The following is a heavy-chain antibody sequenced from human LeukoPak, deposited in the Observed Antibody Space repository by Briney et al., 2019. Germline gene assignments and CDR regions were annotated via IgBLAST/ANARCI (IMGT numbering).Heavy chain of an antibody. V-gene: IGHV4-59*01. CDR2: IYSSGST. CDR1: GGSISSYY. CDR3: ASAQPLRVFYLDY. Sequence: PSETLSLTCTVSGGSISSYYWSWIRQPPGKGLEWIGYIYSSGSTNYNPSLKSRATISVDTSKNQFSLKLSSVTAADTAVYYCASAQPLRVFYLDYWGQGTLVTVSS. J-gene: IGHJ4*02. D-gene: IGHD1-14*01.